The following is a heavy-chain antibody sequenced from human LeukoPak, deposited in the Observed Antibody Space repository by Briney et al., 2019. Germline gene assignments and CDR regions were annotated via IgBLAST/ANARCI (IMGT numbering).Heavy chain of an antibody. CDR1: GGSFSGYY. V-gene: IGHV4-34*01. CDR2: INHSGST. J-gene: IGHJ4*02. Sequence: SETLSLTCAVYGGSFSGYYWSWIRQPPGKGLEWIGEINHSGSTNYNPSLKSRVTISVDTSKNQFSLKLSSVTAADTAVYHCARTGGSGSKFDYWGQGTLVTVSS. CDR3: ARTGGSGSKFDY. D-gene: IGHD3-10*01.